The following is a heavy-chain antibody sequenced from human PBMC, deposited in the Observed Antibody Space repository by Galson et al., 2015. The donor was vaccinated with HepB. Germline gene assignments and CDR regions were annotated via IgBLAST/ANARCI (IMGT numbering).Heavy chain of an antibody. CDR3: ARLSLLYPSSGWYGFDY. Sequence: SETLSLTCTVSGGSISSYYWSWIRQPPGKGLEWIGYIYYSGSTNYNPSLKSRVTISVDTSKNQFSLKLSSVTAADTAVYYCARLSLLYPSSGWYGFDYWGQGTLVTVSS. V-gene: IGHV4-59*08. CDR2: IYYSGST. D-gene: IGHD6-19*01. J-gene: IGHJ4*02. CDR1: GGSISSYY.